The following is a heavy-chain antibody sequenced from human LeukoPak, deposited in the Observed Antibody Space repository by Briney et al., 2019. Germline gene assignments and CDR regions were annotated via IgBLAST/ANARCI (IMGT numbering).Heavy chain of an antibody. J-gene: IGHJ4*02. V-gene: IGHV3-74*01. CDR1: GLPFSSYW. Sequence: PVGSLRLSCAASGLPFSSYWMHWVRQAPGEGLVWVSVIIPDGSSTTYADSVKGRFTISRDNAKNTLYLQMNSLRAEDTAIYYCVRLGGNYEYWGQGTLVTVSS. D-gene: IGHD1-26*01. CDR3: VRLGGNYEY. CDR2: IIPDGSST.